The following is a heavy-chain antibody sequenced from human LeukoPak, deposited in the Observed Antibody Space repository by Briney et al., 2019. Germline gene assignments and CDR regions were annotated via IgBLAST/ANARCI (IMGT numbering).Heavy chain of an antibody. CDR2: IYYSGST. CDR1: GGSISSYY. V-gene: IGHV4-59*01. Sequence: PSETLSLTCTVSGGSISSYYWSWIRQPPGKGLEWIGYIYYSGSTNYNPSLKSRVTISVDTSKNQFSLKLSSVTAADTAVYYCARASHDILTGYLGWYFDYWGQGTLVTVSS. CDR3: ARASHDILTGYLGWYFDY. J-gene: IGHJ4*02. D-gene: IGHD3-9*01.